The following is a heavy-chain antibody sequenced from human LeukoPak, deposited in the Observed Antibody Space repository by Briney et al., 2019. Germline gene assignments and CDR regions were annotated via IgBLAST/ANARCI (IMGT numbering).Heavy chain of an antibody. D-gene: IGHD3-22*01. CDR1: GFTFSSYA. J-gene: IGHJ4*02. V-gene: IGHV3-23*01. Sequence: GGSLRLSCAASGFTFSSYAMSWVRQAPGKGLEWVSAISGSGGSTYYADSVKGRFTISRDNSKNTLYLQMNSLRAEDTAVYYCARDPYYFESAGYYPDWGQGTLVTVSS. CDR3: ARDPYYFESAGYYPD. CDR2: ISGSGGST.